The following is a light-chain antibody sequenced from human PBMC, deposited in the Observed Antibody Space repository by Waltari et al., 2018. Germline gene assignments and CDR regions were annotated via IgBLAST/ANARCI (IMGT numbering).Light chain of an antibody. CDR3: SSYAGSSKGV. V-gene: IGLV2-23*02. Sequence: QSALTQPASVSGSPGQSITISCTGTSSDVGNYKRVSWYQQHPGKAPKLMIYAVSKRPSGVSDRCAASKSGDMASLTISGLQPEDEAEYFCSSYAGSSKGVFGGGTKVTVL. CDR2: AVS. CDR1: SSDVGNYKR. J-gene: IGLJ2*01.